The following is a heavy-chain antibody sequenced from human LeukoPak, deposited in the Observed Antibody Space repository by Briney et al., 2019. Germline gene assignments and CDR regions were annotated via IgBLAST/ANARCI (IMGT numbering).Heavy chain of an antibody. CDR1: GFTFSSYW. D-gene: IGHD6-13*01. CDR3: ASDLAAADPNFF. J-gene: IGHJ4*02. V-gene: IGHV3-21*01. Sequence: GGSLRLSCAASGFTFSSYWMNWVRQAPGKGLEWVSSISSSSSYIYYADSVKGRFTISRDNAKNSLYLQMNSLRAEDTAVYYCASDLAAADPNFFWGQGTLVTVSS. CDR2: ISSSSSYI.